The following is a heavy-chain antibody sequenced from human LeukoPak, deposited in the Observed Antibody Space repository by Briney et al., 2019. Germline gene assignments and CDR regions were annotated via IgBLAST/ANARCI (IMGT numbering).Heavy chain of an antibody. Sequence: PGRSLRLSCVASGFTFSSYGMHWVRQAPGKGLEWVADIWYDGKNEHFADSVKGRFTISRDNPKNTLYLQMNSLRAEDTAVYYCAKAGGWFGELLQTSADNWFDPWGQGTLVTVSS. V-gene: IGHV3-33*06. CDR2: IWYDGKNE. J-gene: IGHJ5*02. D-gene: IGHD3-10*01. CDR1: GFTFSSYG. CDR3: AKAGGWFGELLQTSADNWFDP.